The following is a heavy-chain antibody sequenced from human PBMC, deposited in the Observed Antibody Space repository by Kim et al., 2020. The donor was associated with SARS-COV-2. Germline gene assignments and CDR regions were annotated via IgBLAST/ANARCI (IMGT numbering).Heavy chain of an antibody. J-gene: IGHJ3*02. D-gene: IGHD2-8*01. Sequence: SETLSLTCTVSGGSISSYYWSWIRQPPGKGLEWIGYIYYSGSTNYNPSLKSRVTISVDTSKKQFSLKLSSVTAADTAVYYCARVMANDAFDIRGQGTMVTVSS. CDR1: GGSISSYY. CDR2: IYYSGST. CDR3: ARVMANDAFDI. V-gene: IGHV4-59*01.